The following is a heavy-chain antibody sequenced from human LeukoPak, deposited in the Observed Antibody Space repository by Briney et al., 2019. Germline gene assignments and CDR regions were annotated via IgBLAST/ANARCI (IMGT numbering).Heavy chain of an antibody. CDR3: AGAGGYSYGDAFDI. CDR2: INPNSGGT. Sequence: ASVKVSCKASGYTFTGYYMHWVRQAPGQGLEWMGWINPNSGGTNYAQKFQGWVTMTRDTSISTAYMELSRLRSDDTAVYYCAGAGGYSYGDAFDIWGQGTMVTVSS. CDR1: GYTFTGYY. V-gene: IGHV1-2*04. D-gene: IGHD5-18*01. J-gene: IGHJ3*02.